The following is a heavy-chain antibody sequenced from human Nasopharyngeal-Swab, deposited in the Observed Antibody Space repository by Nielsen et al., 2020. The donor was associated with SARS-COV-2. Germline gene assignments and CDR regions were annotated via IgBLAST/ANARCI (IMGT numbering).Heavy chain of an antibody. Sequence: GASLKISCTTSGFTFGDYAMSWFRQAPGKGLEWVGFIRSKTYGGAPEYAASVKGRFTIPRDGAESIAYLQMNSLETEDTGVYYCARSVGSFYGQGAFDIWGQGTMVTVSS. CDR1: GFTFGDYA. J-gene: IGHJ3*02. D-gene: IGHD1-26*01. CDR2: IRSKTYGGAP. CDR3: ARSVGSFYGQGAFDI. V-gene: IGHV3-49*01.